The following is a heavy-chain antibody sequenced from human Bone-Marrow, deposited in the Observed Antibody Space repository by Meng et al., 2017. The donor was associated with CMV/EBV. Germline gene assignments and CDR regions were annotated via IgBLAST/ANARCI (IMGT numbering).Heavy chain of an antibody. J-gene: IGHJ4*02. Sequence: LSLTCTVSGDSISTYYWSWIRQPPGKGLEWVSGISWNSGSIGYADSVKGRFTISRDNAKNSLYLQMNSLRAEDTALYYCAKDIIPGITMIVYYFDYWGQETLVTVSS. V-gene: IGHV3-9*01. D-gene: IGHD3-22*01. CDR2: ISWNSGSI. CDR1: GDSISTYY. CDR3: AKDIIPGITMIVYYFDY.